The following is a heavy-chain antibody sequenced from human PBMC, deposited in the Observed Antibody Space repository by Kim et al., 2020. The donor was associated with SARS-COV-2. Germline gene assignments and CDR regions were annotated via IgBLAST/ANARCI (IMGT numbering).Heavy chain of an antibody. D-gene: IGHD2-2*01. CDR3: ARGGFLGVPAAVYGMDV. Sequence: GGSLRLSCVASGFTFSSYSMNWVRQAPGKGLEWVSSISSDSGFIFYAYSVKGRFTISRDNAKNSLYLQLNSLRAEDTAVYYCARGGFLGVPAAVYGMDVWGQGTTVTV. CDR1: GFTFSSYS. J-gene: IGHJ6*02. CDR2: ISSDSGFI. V-gene: IGHV3-21*01.